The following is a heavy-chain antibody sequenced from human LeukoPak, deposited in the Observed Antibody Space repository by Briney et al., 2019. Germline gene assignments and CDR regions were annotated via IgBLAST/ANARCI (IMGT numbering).Heavy chain of an antibody. D-gene: IGHD3-10*01. CDR2: YFAWGNT. CDR3: ARSAEYSGSGPSWAFDI. CDR1: VGSFSFYY. V-gene: IGHV4-4*09. Sequence: SETLSLICSLSVGSFSFYYWSWIRQPTGKGLEWIAWYFAWGNTYCNPSLKSLVTISLGTSNNQFSLRLTSVTTSDTVVYYCARSAEYSGSGPSWAFDIWGQGRMVTVSS. J-gene: IGHJ3*02.